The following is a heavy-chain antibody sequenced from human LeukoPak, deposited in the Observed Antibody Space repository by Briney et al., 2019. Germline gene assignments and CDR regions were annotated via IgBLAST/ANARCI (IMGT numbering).Heavy chain of an antibody. CDR1: GYTFTSYG. Sequence: ASVKVSCKASGYTFTSYGISWVRQAPGQGLEWMGWISAYNGNTNYAQKLQGRVTMTTDTSTSTAYMELRSLRSDDPAVYYCARDSAVAGIPNYWGQGTLVTVSS. CDR2: ISAYNGNT. J-gene: IGHJ4*02. CDR3: ARDSAVAGIPNY. D-gene: IGHD6-19*01. V-gene: IGHV1-18*04.